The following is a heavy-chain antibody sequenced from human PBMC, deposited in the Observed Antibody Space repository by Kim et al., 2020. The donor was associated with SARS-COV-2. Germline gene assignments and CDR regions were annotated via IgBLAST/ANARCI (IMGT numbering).Heavy chain of an antibody. V-gene: IGHV1-69*13. D-gene: IGHD2-2*01. Sequence: SVKVSCKASGGTFSSYAISWVRQAPGQGLEWMGGIIPIFGTANYAQKFQGRVTITADESTSTAYMELSSLRSEDTAVYYCARAARGIVVVPAAMHELLADYYYGMDVWGQGTTVTVSS. J-gene: IGHJ6*02. CDR1: GGTFSSYA. CDR2: IIPIFGTA. CDR3: ARAARGIVVVPAAMHELLADYYYGMDV.